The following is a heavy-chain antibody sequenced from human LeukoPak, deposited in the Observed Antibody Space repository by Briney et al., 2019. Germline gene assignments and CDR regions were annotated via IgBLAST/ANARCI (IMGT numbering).Heavy chain of an antibody. CDR2: IYPGDSHA. V-gene: IGHV5-51*01. CDR1: GYSFTNYW. Sequence: PGESLNISCKGSGYSFTNYWIAWVRQMPGKGLEWMGIIYPGDSHARYSPSFQGQVTVSADKSISTAYLQWSSLKASDTAMYYCARGGDSSGRPHWGQGTLVTVSS. CDR3: ARGGDSSGRPH. D-gene: IGHD3-22*01. J-gene: IGHJ4*02.